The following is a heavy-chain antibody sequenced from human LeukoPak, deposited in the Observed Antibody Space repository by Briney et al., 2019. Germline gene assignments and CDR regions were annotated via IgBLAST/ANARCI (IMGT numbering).Heavy chain of an antibody. J-gene: IGHJ6*02. CDR1: GGSISSSSYY. Sequence: PSETLSLTCTVSGGSISSSSYYWGWIRQPPEKGLEWSGSTYYSGSTYYNPSLKSRVTITVDTSKNQFSLKLSSMTAADTDVYYCARDRRIEVVPAAIRPFDLSLDSYYYYGMDVWGQGTTVTVSS. V-gene: IGHV4-39*07. CDR3: ARDRRIEVVPAAIRPFDLSLDSYYYYGMDV. CDR2: TYYSGST. D-gene: IGHD2-2*01.